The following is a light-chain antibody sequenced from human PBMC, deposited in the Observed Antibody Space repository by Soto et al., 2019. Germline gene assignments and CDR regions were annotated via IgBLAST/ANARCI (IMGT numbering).Light chain of an antibody. CDR1: QTVSSN. CDR3: QQYNNWPLLT. J-gene: IGKJ4*01. V-gene: IGKV3-15*01. CDR2: GAS. Sequence: EIVMTQSPASLSVSPGESATLSCRASQTVSSNLAWYQQEPGQAPRLLIYGASARATGIPARFSGSGSGTEFTLTISSLQSEDFAVYYCQQYNNWPLLTFGGGTKVEIK.